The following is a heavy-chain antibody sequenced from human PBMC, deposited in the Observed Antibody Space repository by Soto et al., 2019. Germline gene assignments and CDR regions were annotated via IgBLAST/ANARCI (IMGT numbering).Heavy chain of an antibody. D-gene: IGHD3-22*01. CDR2: VYYSGST. J-gene: IGHJ4*02. CDR1: GGSISTYY. CDR3: ARDHSSGFHYIFDS. V-gene: IGHV4-59*01. Sequence: SETLSRPCTVSGGSISTYYWSWIRQPPGKGLEWIGYVYYSGSTNYNPSLKSRVTISLDTSKNQFSLKLSSVTAADTAVYYCARDHSSGFHYIFDSWGQGALVTVSS.